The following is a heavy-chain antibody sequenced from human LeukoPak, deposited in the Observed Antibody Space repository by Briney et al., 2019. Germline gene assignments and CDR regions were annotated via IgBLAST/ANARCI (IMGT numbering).Heavy chain of an antibody. V-gene: IGHV1-69*13. J-gene: IGHJ4*02. D-gene: IGHD6-13*01. CDR1: GGTFSSYA. CDR2: IIPIFATA. CDR3: ARLSSSSWYFDY. Sequence: SEKVSCKASGGTFSSYAISWVRQAPGQGLEWMGGIIPIFATANYAQKFQGRVTITADESTSTAYMELSSLRSDDTAVYYCARLSSSSWYFDYWGQGTLVTVSS.